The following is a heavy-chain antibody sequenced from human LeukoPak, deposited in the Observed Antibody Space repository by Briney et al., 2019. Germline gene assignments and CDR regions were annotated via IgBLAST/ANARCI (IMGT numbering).Heavy chain of an antibody. D-gene: IGHD3-22*01. J-gene: IGHJ4*02. CDR2: FDPEDGET. CDR1: GYTLTELS. CDR3: ATPPRYYDSSGYTY. Sequence: ASVKVSFKVSGYTLTELSMHWVRQAPGKGLEWMGGFDPEDGETIYAQKFQGRVTMTEDTSTDTAYMELSSLRSENTAVYYCATPPRYYDSSGYTYWGQGTLVTVSS. V-gene: IGHV1-24*01.